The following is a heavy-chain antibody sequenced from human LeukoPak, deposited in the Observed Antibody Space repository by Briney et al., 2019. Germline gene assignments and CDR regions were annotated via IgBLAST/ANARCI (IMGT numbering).Heavy chain of an antibody. V-gene: IGHV1-18*01. D-gene: IGHD3-10*01. J-gene: IGHJ5*02. CDR1: GYTFTSYG. Sequence: ASVKVSCKASGYTFTSYGISWVRQAPGQGLEWMGWISAYNGNTNYAQKLQGRVTMTTDTSTSTAYMELRSLRSDDTAAYYCARDSLLLWFGEFPSRDWFDPWGQGTLVTVSS. CDR3: ARDSLLLWFGEFPSRDWFDP. CDR2: ISAYNGNT.